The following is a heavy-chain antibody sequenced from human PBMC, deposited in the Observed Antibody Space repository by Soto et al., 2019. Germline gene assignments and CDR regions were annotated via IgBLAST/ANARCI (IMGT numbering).Heavy chain of an antibody. CDR1: Y. D-gene: IGHD3-22*01. J-gene: IGHJ3*02. Sequence: YFGCRRLLPRKGLEWIGSVHHTGSPYYNPSLKSRVTISLDTSKNRFYLKMNSVTASDTAVYYCARYSDASGFAPFDMCGQGPMVT. CDR3: ARYSDASGFAPFDM. CDR2: VHHTGSP. V-gene: IGHV4-38-2*01.